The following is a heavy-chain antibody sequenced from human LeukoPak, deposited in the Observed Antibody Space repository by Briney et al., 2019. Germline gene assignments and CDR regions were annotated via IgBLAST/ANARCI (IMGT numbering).Heavy chain of an antibody. CDR3: ARAQKNYYYGMDV. J-gene: IGHJ6*02. Sequence: PSQTLSLTCTVSGVSISSGDYYWRWIRQPPGKGLEWIGYIYYSGTTYYNPSLKSRVTISVDTSKNQFSLKVSSVTAADTAVYYCARAQKNYYYGMDVWGQGTTVTVSS. CDR2: IYYSGTT. V-gene: IGHV4-30-4*01. CDR1: GVSISSGDYY.